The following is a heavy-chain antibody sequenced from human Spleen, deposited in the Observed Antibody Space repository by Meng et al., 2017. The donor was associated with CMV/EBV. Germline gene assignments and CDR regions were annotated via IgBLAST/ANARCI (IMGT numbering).Heavy chain of an antibody. Sequence: GESLKISCTVSGFTFRSFGMHWVRQAPGKGLEWVAFIWYDGSKSFYADSVKGRFTISRDNSQNMLYLQMSSLRAEDSAVYFCAKDLYSYGYVDTYYCALDVWGQGTTVTVSS. V-gene: IGHV3-30*02. J-gene: IGHJ6*02. CDR2: IWYDGSKS. CDR1: GFTFRSFG. CDR3: AKDLYSYGYVDTYYCALDV. D-gene: IGHD5-18*01.